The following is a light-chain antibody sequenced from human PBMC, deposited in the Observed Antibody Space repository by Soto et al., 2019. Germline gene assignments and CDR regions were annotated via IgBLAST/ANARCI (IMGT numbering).Light chain of an antibody. CDR2: DVN. CDR3: SSYVGGSNLNYV. J-gene: IGLJ1*01. V-gene: IGLV2-8*01. Sequence: QSALTQPPSASGSPGQSVTISCTGTNNDIGGYDFVSWYQYHPGKAPRLLMYDVNKRASGVPGRFSGSKSGNTASLTVSGLQADDEGDYFCSSYVGGSNLNYVFGGGTKVTVL. CDR1: NNDIGGYDF.